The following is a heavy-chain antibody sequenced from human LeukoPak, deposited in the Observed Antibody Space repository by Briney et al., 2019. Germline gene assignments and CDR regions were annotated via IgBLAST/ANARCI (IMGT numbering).Heavy chain of an antibody. J-gene: IGHJ2*01. CDR1: GGSISSSSYY. D-gene: IGHD1-26*01. V-gene: IGHV4-39*01. CDR2: IYYSGST. Sequence: SETLSLTCTVSGGSISSSSYYWGWIRQPPGKGLEWIRSIYYSGSTYYNPSLKSRVTISVDTSKNQFSLKLSSVTAADTAVYYCARQGVGATVDLWGRGTLVTVSS. CDR3: ARQGVGATVDL.